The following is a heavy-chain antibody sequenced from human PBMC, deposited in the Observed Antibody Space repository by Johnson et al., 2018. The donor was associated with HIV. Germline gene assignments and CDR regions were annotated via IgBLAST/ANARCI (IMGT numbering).Heavy chain of an antibody. D-gene: IGHD6-13*01. Sequence: PGKGLEWVSVIFTVGDVYYADSVKGRFTISRDNSKNTLYLQMNSLRAEDTAVYCCARDLYTSSWYFAFDIWGQGTMVTVSS. J-gene: IGHJ3*02. CDR3: ARDLYTSSWYFAFDI. V-gene: IGHV3-53*05. CDR2: IFTVGDV.